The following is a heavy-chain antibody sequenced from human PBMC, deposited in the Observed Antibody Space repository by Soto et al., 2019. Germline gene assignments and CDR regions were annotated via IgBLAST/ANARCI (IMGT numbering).Heavy chain of an antibody. V-gene: IGHV2-5*02. CDR2: IYWDDDK. CDR3: AHRVLRTVFGLVTTTAIYFDF. CDR1: GFSLTSSGVG. D-gene: IGHD3-3*01. Sequence: QITLNESVPTVVRPTETLTLTCRFSGFSLTSSGVGVGWIRQSPGKAPEWLALIYWDDDKRYSASLKSMLTITKDTSKNQVVLTVSVLDPTDTATYYCAHRVLRTVFGLVTTTAIYFDFWGQGTPVAVSS. J-gene: IGHJ4*02.